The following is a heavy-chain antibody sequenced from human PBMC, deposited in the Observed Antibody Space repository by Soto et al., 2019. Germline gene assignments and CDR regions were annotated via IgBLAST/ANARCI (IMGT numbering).Heavy chain of an antibody. Sequence: QVQLVESGGGVVQPGRSLRLSCAASGFTFSSYGMHWVRQAPGKGLEWVAVISYDGSNKYYADSVKGRFTISRDNSKNTLYLQMNSLRAEDTAVYYCAKDPRDRTYCISTSCYDGEGYFDYWGQGTLVTVSS. CDR2: ISYDGSNK. V-gene: IGHV3-30*18. D-gene: IGHD2-2*01. J-gene: IGHJ4*02. CDR3: AKDPRDRTYCISTSCYDGEGYFDY. CDR1: GFTFSSYG.